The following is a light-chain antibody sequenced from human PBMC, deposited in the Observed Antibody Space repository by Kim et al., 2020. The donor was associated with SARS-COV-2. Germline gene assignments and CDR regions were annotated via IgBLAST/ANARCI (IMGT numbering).Light chain of an antibody. V-gene: IGKV1-5*03. CDR3: QQYFSLST. J-gene: IGKJ2*01. CDR2: GAS. Sequence: LSASVGDRITITCRASQNINNVLAWYQKKPERAPKLLIYGASSLQSGVPTRFTGRGSGTEFSLTISSLQPDDFATYYCQQYFSLSTFGQGTKLEI. CDR1: QNINNV.